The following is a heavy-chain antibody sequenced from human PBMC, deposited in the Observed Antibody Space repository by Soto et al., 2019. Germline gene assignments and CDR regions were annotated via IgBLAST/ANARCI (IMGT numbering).Heavy chain of an antibody. Sequence: ASVKVSCKASGYTFTSYGISWVRQAPGQGLEWMGWISAYNGNTNYAQKLQGRVTMTTDTSTSTAYMELSSLRSDDTAVYYCARGGGAVVVTAVGIDYWGQGTLVTVSS. CDR2: ISAYNGNT. CDR1: GYTFTSYG. J-gene: IGHJ4*02. CDR3: ARGGGAVVVTAVGIDY. D-gene: IGHD2-21*02. V-gene: IGHV1-18*01.